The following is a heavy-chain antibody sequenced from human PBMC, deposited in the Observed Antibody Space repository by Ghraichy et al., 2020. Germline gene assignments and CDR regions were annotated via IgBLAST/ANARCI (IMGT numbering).Heavy chain of an antibody. CDR1: GFTFSSYW. Sequence: GGSLRLSCAASGFTFSSYWMSWVRQAPGKGLEWVANIKQDGSEKYYVDSVKGRFTISRDNAKNSLYLQMNSLRAEDTAVYYCARAVWVTMVRGDHFDYWGQGTLVTVSS. V-gene: IGHV3-7*03. CDR3: ARAVWVTMVRGDHFDY. D-gene: IGHD3-10*01. J-gene: IGHJ4*02. CDR2: IKQDGSEK.